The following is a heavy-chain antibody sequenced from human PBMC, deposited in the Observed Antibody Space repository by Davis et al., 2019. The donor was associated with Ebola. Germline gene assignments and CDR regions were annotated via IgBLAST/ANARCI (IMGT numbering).Heavy chain of an antibody. CDR1: GFTFSSYA. V-gene: IGHV3-64*04. D-gene: IGHD5-18*01. J-gene: IGHJ4*02. CDR3: ARAPGYSYGDY. CDR2: ISSNGGST. Sequence: GESLKISCAASGFTFSSYAMHWVRQAPGKGLEYVSAISSNGGSTYYADSVKGRFTISRDNAKNTLYPQMNSLRAEDTAVYYCARAPGYSYGDYWGQGTLVTVSS.